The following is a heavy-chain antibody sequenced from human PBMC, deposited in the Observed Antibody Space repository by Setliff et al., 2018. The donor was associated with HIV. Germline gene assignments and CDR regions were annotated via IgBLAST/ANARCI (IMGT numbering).Heavy chain of an antibody. Sequence: PGGSLRLSCATSGFTFSNFWMTWVRQAPGKGLEWVANIKEDGSETFYVDSVKGRFTMSRDNAKKLVYLEMNSLKVEDTAIYFCAKDYTPTFWEYNWFDTWGQGTLVTVSS. V-gene: IGHV3-7*03. CDR2: IKEDGSET. CDR1: GFTFSNFW. CDR3: AKDYTPTFWEYNWFDT. D-gene: IGHD3-3*01. J-gene: IGHJ5*02.